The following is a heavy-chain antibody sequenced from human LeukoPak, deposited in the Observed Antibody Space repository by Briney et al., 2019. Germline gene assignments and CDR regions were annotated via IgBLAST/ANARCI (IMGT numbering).Heavy chain of an antibody. D-gene: IGHD6-19*01. CDR1: GGSISSSNW. Sequence: PSETLSLTCAVSGGSISSSNWWSWVRQPPGKGLEWIGEIYHSASTNYNPSLKSRVTISVDKSKNQFSLKLSSVTAADTAVYYCARISYSSGWQIDYWGQGTLVTVSS. J-gene: IGHJ4*02. V-gene: IGHV4-4*02. CDR3: ARISYSSGWQIDY. CDR2: IYHSAST.